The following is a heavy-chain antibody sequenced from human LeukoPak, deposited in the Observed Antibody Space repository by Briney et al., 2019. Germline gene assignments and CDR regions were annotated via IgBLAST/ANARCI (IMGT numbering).Heavy chain of an antibody. V-gene: IGHV4-59*01. CDR3: ARVRKYGDYVEAFDY. Sequence: SETLSLTCTVSGGSISSYYWSWIRQPPGKGLECIGYIYYSGSTNYNPSLKSRVTISVDTSKNQFSLKLSSVTAADTAVYYCARVRKYGDYVEAFDYWGQGTLVTVSS. D-gene: IGHD4-17*01. CDR2: IYYSGST. J-gene: IGHJ4*02. CDR1: GGSISSYY.